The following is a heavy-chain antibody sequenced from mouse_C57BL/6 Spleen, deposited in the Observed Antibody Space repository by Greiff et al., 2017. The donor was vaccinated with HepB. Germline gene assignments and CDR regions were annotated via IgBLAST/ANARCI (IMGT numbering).Heavy chain of an antibody. CDR2: IYPRDGST. CDR1: GYTFTSYD. CDR3: ASFYDGYSTAWFAY. J-gene: IGHJ3*01. V-gene: IGHV1-85*01. Sequence: VKLMESGPELVKPGASVKLSCKASGYTFTSYDINWVKQRPGQGLEWIGWIYPRDGSTKYNEKFKGKATLTVDTSSSTAYMELHSLTSEDSAVYFCASFYDGYSTAWFAYWGQGTLVTVSA. D-gene: IGHD2-3*01.